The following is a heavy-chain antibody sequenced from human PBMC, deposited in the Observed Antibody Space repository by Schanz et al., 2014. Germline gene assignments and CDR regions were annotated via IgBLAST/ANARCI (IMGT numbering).Heavy chain of an antibody. CDR2: IYSNGST. Sequence: VQLLQSGGALVQPGGSLRLSCAASGFTVSSNYMSWVRQAPGKGLEWVSLIYSNGSTYYADSVKGRFIISRDNSKNTLCLQMNSLRAEDTAVYYCARGIITMVRGGDVGAFDIWGQGTLVTVSA. CDR3: ARGIITMVRGGDVGAFDI. J-gene: IGHJ4*02. D-gene: IGHD3-10*01. V-gene: IGHV3-66*02. CDR1: GFTVSSNY.